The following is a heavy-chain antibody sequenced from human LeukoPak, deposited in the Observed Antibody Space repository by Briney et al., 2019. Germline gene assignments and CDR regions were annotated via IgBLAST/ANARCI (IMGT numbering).Heavy chain of an antibody. Sequence: SVKVSCKASGYTFTGYYMHWVRQAPGQGLEWMGRIIPILGIANYAQKFQGRVTITADKSTSTAYMELSSLRSGDTAVYYCARAYIVVVPAANYYYYGMDVWGQGTTVTVSS. CDR3: ARAYIVVVPAANYYYYGMDV. V-gene: IGHV1-69*04. CDR2: IIPILGIA. J-gene: IGHJ6*02. CDR1: GYTFTGYY. D-gene: IGHD2-2*01.